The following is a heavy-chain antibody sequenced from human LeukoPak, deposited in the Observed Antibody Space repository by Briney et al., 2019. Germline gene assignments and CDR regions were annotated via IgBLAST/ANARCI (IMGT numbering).Heavy chain of an antibody. J-gene: IGHJ4*02. CDR3: ARSGSGRYYIDY. D-gene: IGHD3-10*01. CDR2: IYYSGST. V-gene: IGHV4-39*07. CDR1: GDSIIGYY. Sequence: PSETLSLTCSVSGDSIIGYYWGWIRQPPGKGLEWIGSIYYSGSTYYNPSLKSRVTISVDTSKNQFSLKLSSVTAADTAVYYCARSGSGRYYIDYWGQGTLVTVSS.